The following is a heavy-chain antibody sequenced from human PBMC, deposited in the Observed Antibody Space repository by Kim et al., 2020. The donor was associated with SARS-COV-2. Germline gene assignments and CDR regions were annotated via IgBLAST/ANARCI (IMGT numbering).Heavy chain of an antibody. CDR2: ISYDGSNK. CDR1: GFTFNKYG. Sequence: GGSLRLSCAESGFTFNKYGMHWVRQAPGKGLEWVAVISYDGSNKYYADSVKGRFTISRDTSKNILYLQMNSLRAEDTALYYCARDDVRGGSCPDYWGQGTLVTVSS. CDR3: ARDDVRGGSCPDY. V-gene: IGHV3-33*05. J-gene: IGHJ4*02. D-gene: IGHD2-15*01.